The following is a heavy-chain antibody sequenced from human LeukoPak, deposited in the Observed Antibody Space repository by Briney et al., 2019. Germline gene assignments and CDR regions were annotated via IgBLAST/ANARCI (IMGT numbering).Heavy chain of an antibody. V-gene: IGHV3-23*01. CDR1: GFTFSNYA. D-gene: IGHD3-22*01. J-gene: IGHJ4*02. Sequence: GGSLRLSCAASGFTFSNYAMSWVRQSPGKGLEWVSAISAGGASTYYADSVKGRFTISRDNSKNTLYLQMNSLRAEDTAVYFCARDGKNYYDSSGYHFDYWGQGTLVTVSS. CDR3: ARDGKNYYDSSGYHFDY. CDR2: ISAGGAST.